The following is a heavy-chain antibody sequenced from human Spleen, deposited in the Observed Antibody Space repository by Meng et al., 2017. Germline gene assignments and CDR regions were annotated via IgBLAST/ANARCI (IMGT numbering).Heavy chain of an antibody. J-gene: IGHJ5*02. V-gene: IGHV4-39*07. D-gene: IGHD5-18*01. CDR3: ARQGYTYGYGPNWFDP. CDR1: GGSISSTTYY. CDR2: IYYSGST. Sequence: SETLSLTCTVSGGSISSTTYYWGWIRQPPGKGLEWIGSIYYSGSTYYNPSLKSRVTISVDTSKNQFSLKLISVTAADTAVYYCARQGYTYGYGPNWFDPWGQGTLVTVSS.